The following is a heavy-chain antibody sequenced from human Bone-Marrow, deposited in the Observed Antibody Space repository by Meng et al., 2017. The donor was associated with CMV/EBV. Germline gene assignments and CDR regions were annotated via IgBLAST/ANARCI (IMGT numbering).Heavy chain of an antibody. J-gene: IGHJ5*02. V-gene: IGHV1-2*02. D-gene: IGHD2/OR15-2a*01. Sequence: ASVKVSCKASGYTFTGYYMHWVRQAPGQGLEWMGWINPNSGGTNYAQKFQGRVTMTRDTSISTAYMELSRLRSDDTAVYYCARDSPFLDQGKNWFDPWGQGTLVTVSS. CDR1: GYTFTGYY. CDR3: ARDSPFLDQGKNWFDP. CDR2: INPNSGGT.